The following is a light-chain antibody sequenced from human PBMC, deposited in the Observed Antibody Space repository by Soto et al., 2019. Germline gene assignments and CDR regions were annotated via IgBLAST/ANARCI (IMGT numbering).Light chain of an antibody. CDR3: LQDINYPWT. V-gene: IGKV1-6*01. Sequence: AIPITHSPSSLSASVGARVTISLRASQGIGNALGWYQQKPGKPPKVLIYGASNLQSGVPPRFSGSGSGTDFTLAISSLQPEDSATYYCLQDINYPWTFGQGTKVDIK. CDR1: QGIGNA. CDR2: GAS. J-gene: IGKJ1*01.